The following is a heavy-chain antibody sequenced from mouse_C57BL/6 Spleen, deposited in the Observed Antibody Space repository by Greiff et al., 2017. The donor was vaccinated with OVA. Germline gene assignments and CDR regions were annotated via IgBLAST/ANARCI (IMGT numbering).Heavy chain of an antibody. J-gene: IGHJ1*03. V-gene: IGHV1-19*01. D-gene: IGHD2-5*01. CDR2: INPYNGGT. CDR3: ARYYSNPAWYFDV. Sequence: EVQLQQSGPVLVKPGASVKMSCKASGYTFTDYYMNWVKQSHGKSLEWIGVINPYNGGTSYNQKFKGKATLTVDKSSSTAYMELNSLTSEDSAVYYCARYYSNPAWYFDVWGTGTTVTVSS. CDR1: GYTFTDYY.